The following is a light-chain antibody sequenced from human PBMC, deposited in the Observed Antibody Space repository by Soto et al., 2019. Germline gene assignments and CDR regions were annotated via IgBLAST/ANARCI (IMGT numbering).Light chain of an antibody. CDR3: QRYGSTVT. CDR2: GTS. CDR1: QSVNSGH. V-gene: IGKV3-20*01. J-gene: IGKJ4*01. Sequence: EIVLTQSPGALSLSPGESATLSCTASQSVNSGHLAWYQQQPGQAPRLLIFGTSRRATGIPDRFSVSGSGTDFTLTIRRLEPEDFAVYYCQRYGSTVTFGGGTKVDIK.